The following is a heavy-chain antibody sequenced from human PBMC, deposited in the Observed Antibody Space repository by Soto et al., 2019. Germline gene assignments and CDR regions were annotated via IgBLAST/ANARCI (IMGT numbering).Heavy chain of an antibody. J-gene: IGHJ6*03. CDR1: GGTLSSYT. D-gene: IGHD3-3*01. CDR2: IIPILGIA. V-gene: IGHV1-69*02. CDR3: ARGATIFGVVIPELYYYYMDV. Sequence: SVKVSCKASGGTLSSYTISWVRQAPGQGLEWMGRIIPILGIANYAQKFQGRVTITADKSTSTAYMELSSLRSEDTAVYYCARGATIFGVVIPELYYYYMDVWGKGTTVTVSS.